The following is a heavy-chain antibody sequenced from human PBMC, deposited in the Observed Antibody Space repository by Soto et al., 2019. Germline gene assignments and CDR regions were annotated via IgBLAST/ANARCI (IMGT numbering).Heavy chain of an antibody. CDR2: SRNKANSYTT. CDR1: GFTFSDHY. CDR3: ARSTYSSGSGWYVDY. V-gene: IGHV3-72*01. J-gene: IGHJ4*02. Sequence: EVQLVESGGGLVQPGGSLRLSCAASGFTFSDHYIDWVRQAPGKGLQWVGRSRNKANSYTTEYAASVKGRFTISRDDSKNSLCLQMNSLKTEDTAVYYCARSTYSSGSGWYVDYWGQGTLVTVSS. D-gene: IGHD6-19*01.